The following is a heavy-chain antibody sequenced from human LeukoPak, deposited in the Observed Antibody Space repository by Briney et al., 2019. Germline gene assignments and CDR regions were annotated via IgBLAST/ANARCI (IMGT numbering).Heavy chain of an antibody. V-gene: IGHV3-66*02. D-gene: IGHD3-3*01. J-gene: IGHJ5*02. CDR3: ARDYYDRNWFDP. CDR1: GFTVSSNY. CDR2: IYSGGST. Sequence: GGSLRLSCAASGFTVSSNYMSWVRQAPGKGLEWVSVIYSGGSTYYADSVKGRFTISRDNSKNTLYLQMDSLRAEDTAVYYCARDYYDRNWFDPWGQGTLVTISS.